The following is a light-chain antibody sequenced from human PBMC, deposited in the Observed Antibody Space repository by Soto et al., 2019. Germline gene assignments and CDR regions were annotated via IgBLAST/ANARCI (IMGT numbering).Light chain of an antibody. Sequence: AIQMSQSPSSLSASVGDRVTITCRASQGIRNDLGWYQQKPGKAPKLLIYAASSLQSGVPSKFSGRGSGTDFTLTISSLQPEDFSTYYWLQDYYYPQTFGQGTKVEIK. CDR3: LQDYYYPQT. CDR2: AAS. V-gene: IGKV1-6*01. J-gene: IGKJ1*01. CDR1: QGIRND.